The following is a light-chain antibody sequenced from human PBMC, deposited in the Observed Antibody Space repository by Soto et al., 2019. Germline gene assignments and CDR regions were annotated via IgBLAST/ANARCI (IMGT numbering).Light chain of an antibody. Sequence: DIQMTQSPSPLSASVGDRVTITCRASQGISNYLAWYQQKPGKVPKLLIFLASTLESGVPSRFSGSGSGTEFTLTISSLQPEDVATYYCQNYNSAPLTFGGGTKVEIK. CDR1: QGISNY. CDR2: LAS. CDR3: QNYNSAPLT. J-gene: IGKJ4*01. V-gene: IGKV1-27*01.